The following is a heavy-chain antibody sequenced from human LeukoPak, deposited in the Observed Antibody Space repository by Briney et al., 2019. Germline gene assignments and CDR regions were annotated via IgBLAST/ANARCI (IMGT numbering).Heavy chain of an antibody. J-gene: IGHJ6*03. CDR1: GGTFSSYA. D-gene: IGHD1-26*01. V-gene: IGHV1-69*06. CDR2: IIPIFGTA. CDR3: ARAGGSYYYYYYVDV. Sequence: SVKVSCKASGGTFSSYAISWVRQAPGQGLEWMGGIIPIFGTANYAQKFQGRVTITAGKSTSTAYMELSSLRSEDTAVYYCARAGGSYYYYYYVDVWGKGTTVTVSS.